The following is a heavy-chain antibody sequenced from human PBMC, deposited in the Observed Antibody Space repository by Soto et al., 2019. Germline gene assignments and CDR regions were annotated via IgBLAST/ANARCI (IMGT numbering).Heavy chain of an antibody. J-gene: IGHJ6*02. Sequence: SETLSLTCTVSGGSVSSGSYYWCWIRQPPGKGLEWIGYIYYSGSTNYNPSLKSRVTISVDTSKNQFSLKLSSVTAADTAVYYCARSPYYYGSGSYYPGHYYYGMDVWGQGTTVT. CDR2: IYYSGST. D-gene: IGHD3-10*01. CDR1: GGSVSSGSYY. CDR3: ARSPYYYGSGSYYPGHYYYGMDV. V-gene: IGHV4-61*01.